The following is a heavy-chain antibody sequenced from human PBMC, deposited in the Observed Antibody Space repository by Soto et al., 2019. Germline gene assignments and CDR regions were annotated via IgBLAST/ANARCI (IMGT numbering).Heavy chain of an antibody. Sequence: GGSLRLSCAASGFTFSSYAMSWVRQAPGKGLEWVSAISGSGGSTFYADSLKGRFTISRDNSKITLYLQMNSLRAEDTAVYYCANELICRYCSGGSRYPNWLDPWGQGTLVTV. CDR3: ANELICRYCSGGSRYPNWLDP. V-gene: IGHV3-23*01. D-gene: IGHD2-15*01. J-gene: IGHJ5*02. CDR1: GFTFSSYA. CDR2: ISGSGGST.